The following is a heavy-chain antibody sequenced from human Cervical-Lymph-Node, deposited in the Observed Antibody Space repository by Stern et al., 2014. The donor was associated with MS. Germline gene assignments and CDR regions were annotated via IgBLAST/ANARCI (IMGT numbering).Heavy chain of an antibody. CDR1: GGSISSGSHY. V-gene: IGHV4-61*02. D-gene: IGHD5/OR15-5a*01. Sequence: VHLVESGPGLVKPSQTLSLTCTVSGGSISSGSHYWSWIRQPAGKGLEWVGRIYSTGRVDYNPSFKVRVTMSVDTSKDQFSLELRSVTAADTAMYYCAREWIYEVSWFDSWGQGSLVIVSS. CDR3: AREWIYEVSWFDS. CDR2: IYSTGRV. J-gene: IGHJ5*01.